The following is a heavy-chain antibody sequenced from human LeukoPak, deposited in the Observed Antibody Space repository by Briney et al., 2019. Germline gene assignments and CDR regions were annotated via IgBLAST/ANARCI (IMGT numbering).Heavy chain of an antibody. J-gene: IGHJ4*02. CDR1: GFTFSSYA. D-gene: IGHD5-18*01. V-gene: IGHV3-30*04. Sequence: GGSLRLSCAASGFTFSSYAMHWVRQAPGKGLEWVAVISYDGSNKYYADSVKGRFTISRDNSKNTLYLQMNSLRAEDTAVYYCARGYSYGYGYWGQGTLVTVSS. CDR3: ARGYSYGYGY. CDR2: ISYDGSNK.